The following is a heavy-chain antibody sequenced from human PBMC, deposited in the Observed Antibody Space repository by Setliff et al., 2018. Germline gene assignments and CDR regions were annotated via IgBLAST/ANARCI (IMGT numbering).Heavy chain of an antibody. CDR2: IYTRGST. J-gene: IGHJ4*02. V-gene: IGHV4-61*09. CDR1: GGSISEPNY. D-gene: IGHD2-15*01. Sequence: SETLSLTCTVSGGSISEPNYWSWIRQPVGKGLEWIGHIYTRGSTNYNPSLRTRVSISVDTSKNHFSLRLSSVTAADTTVYYCLRIRLVPHGHSWGQGTLVTVSS. CDR3: LRIRLVPHGHS.